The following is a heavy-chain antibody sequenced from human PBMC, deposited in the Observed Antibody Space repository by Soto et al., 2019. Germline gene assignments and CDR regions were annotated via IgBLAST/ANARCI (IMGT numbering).Heavy chain of an antibody. D-gene: IGHD5-12*01. Sequence: GGSLRLSCAASGFTFSSYAMSWVRQAPGKGLEWVSAISGSGGSTYYADSVKGRFTISRDNSKNTLYLQMNSLRAEDTAVYYCAKIKVDIVATIRLYYFDYWGQGTLVTVSS. V-gene: IGHV3-23*01. J-gene: IGHJ4*02. CDR1: GFTFSSYA. CDR3: AKIKVDIVATIRLYYFDY. CDR2: ISGSGGST.